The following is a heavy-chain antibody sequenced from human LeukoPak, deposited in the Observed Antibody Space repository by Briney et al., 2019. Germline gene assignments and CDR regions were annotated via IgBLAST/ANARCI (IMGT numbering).Heavy chain of an antibody. CDR2: IIPIFGTA. Sequence: SVKVSCKASGGTFSSYAISWVRQAPGQGLEWVGGIIPIFGTANYAQKFQGRVTITTDESTSTAYMELSSLRSEDTAVYYCARDVGYIAAARTSTWGQGTLVTVSS. J-gene: IGHJ5*02. V-gene: IGHV1-69*05. CDR3: ARDVGYIAAARTST. CDR1: GGTFSSYA. D-gene: IGHD6-13*01.